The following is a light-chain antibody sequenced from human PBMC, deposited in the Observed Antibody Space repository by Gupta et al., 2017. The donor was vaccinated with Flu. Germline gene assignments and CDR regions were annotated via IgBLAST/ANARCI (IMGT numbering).Light chain of an antibody. CDR1: NIGKNY. CDR3: GTWDDSLYTVV. CDR2: END. Sequence: NIGKNYVSWYQQLPGTAPNLLIYENDKRPSGIPDRCSGSKSGTSATLGITGLQTGDEADYYCGTWDDSLYTVVFGGGTKLTVL. V-gene: IGLV1-51*02. J-gene: IGLJ3*02.